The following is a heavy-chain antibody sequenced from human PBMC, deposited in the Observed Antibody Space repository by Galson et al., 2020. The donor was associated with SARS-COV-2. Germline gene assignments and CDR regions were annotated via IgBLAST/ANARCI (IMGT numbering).Heavy chain of an antibody. CDR2: IKQDESEK. CDR1: GYTFSNYW. D-gene: IGHD3-10*01. J-gene: IGHJ6*02. Sequence: TGGSLRLSCEASGYTFSNYWMSWVRQAPGKGLEWVANIKQDESEKYYVDSVKGRFTISRDNSKNSLFLQMNSLRAEDTAVYYCAVGGYGNGMDVWGQGTTVTVSS. V-gene: IGHV3-7*01. CDR3: AVGGYGNGMDV.